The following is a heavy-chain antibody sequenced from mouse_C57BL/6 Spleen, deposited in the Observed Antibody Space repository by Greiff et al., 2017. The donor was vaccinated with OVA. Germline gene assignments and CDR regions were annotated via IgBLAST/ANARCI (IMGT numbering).Heavy chain of an antibody. Sequence: VQRVESGAELVRPGASVKLSCKASGYTFTDYYINWVKQRPGQGLEWIARIYPGSGNTYYNEKFKGKATLTAEKSSSTAYMQLSSLTSEDSAVYFCARSSWDGYYFDYWGQGTTLTVSS. V-gene: IGHV1-76*01. CDR1: GYTFTDYY. CDR2: IYPGSGNT. J-gene: IGHJ2*01. CDR3: ARSSWDGYYFDY. D-gene: IGHD4-1*01.